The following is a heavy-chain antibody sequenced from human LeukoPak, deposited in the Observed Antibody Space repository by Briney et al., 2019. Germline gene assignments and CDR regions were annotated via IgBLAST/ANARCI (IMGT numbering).Heavy chain of an antibody. CDR2: TYSGGKT. CDR3: ARGQVYFDY. J-gene: IGHJ4*02. CDR1: GFTVSSNY. V-gene: IGHV3-66*01. Sequence: GGSLRLSCAVSGFTVSSNYMSWVRQAPGKGLEWVSVTYSGGKTYYADSVKGRFTISRDNSKNTLYVQMNSLRAEDTAVYYCARGQVYFDYWGQGTLVTVSS.